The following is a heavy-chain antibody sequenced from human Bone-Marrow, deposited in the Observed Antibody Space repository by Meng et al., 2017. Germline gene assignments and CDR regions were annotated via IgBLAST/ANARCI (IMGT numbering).Heavy chain of an antibody. J-gene: IGHJ2*01. CDR1: GYSFSNYW. Sequence: GESLKISCKGSGYSFSNYWIAWVRQMPGKGLEWMGIIYPGDFDTRYSPPFQGQVTISADKSISTAYLQWSSLKASDTAMYYCARRGYYYDSSGYYCWYFDLWGRGTLVTVSS. CDR2: IYPGDFDT. D-gene: IGHD3-22*01. CDR3: ARRGYYYDSSGYYCWYFDL. V-gene: IGHV5-51*01.